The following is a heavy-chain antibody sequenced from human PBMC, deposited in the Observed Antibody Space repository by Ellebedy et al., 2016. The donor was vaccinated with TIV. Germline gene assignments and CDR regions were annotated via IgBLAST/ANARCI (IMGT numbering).Heavy chain of an antibody. J-gene: IGHJ4*02. D-gene: IGHD1-26*01. Sequence: PGGSLRLSCAASGFTFSGSAVHWVRQASGKGLEWVGRSRMKGNNYETIYAGSMKGRFTISRDDSKNTAYLQVNSLKTEDTAVYYCSIVGAESDYFDYWGQGTLVTVSS. V-gene: IGHV3-73*01. CDR2: SRMKGNNYET. CDR3: SIVGAESDYFDY. CDR1: GFTFSGSA.